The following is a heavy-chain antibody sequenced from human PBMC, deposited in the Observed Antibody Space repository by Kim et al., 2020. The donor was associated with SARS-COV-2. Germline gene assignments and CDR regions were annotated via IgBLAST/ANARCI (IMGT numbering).Heavy chain of an antibody. CDR2: ISGSGGNT. Sequence: GGSLRLSCAASGFTLSSYAMSWVRQAPGKGLEWVSVISGSGGNTYYADSVKGRFTISRDNSKNTLYLQMNSLRAEDTAIYYCAKDRAPYSTSWPQGRYFDYWGQGTLVTVSS. CDR3: AKDRAPYSTSWPQGRYFDY. D-gene: IGHD6-13*01. J-gene: IGHJ4*02. V-gene: IGHV3-23*01. CDR1: GFTLSSYA.